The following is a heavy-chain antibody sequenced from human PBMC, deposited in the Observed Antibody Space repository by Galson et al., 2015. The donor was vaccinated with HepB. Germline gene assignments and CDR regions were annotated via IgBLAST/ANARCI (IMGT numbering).Heavy chain of an antibody. CDR3: AIQGHYYDSSGYSRGAFDY. D-gene: IGHD3-22*01. CDR2: INPSGGST. J-gene: IGHJ4*02. CDR1: GYTFTSYY. Sequence: SVKVSCKASGYTFTSYYMHWVRQAPGQGLEWMGIINPSGGSTSYAQKFQGRVTMTRDTSTSTVYMELSSLRSEDTAVYYCAIQGHYYDSSGYSRGAFDYWGQGTLVTVSS. V-gene: IGHV1-46*01.